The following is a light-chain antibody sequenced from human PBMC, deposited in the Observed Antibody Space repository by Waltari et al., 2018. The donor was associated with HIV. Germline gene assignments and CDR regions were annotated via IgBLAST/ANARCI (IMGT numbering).Light chain of an antibody. CDR1: SSNIGSNS. J-gene: IGLJ2*01. CDR3: QVWDGGSVHVI. CDR2: RND. V-gene: IGLV1-44*01. Sequence: QSVLTQPPSASGTTGHRVTMSCSGGSSNIGSNSVNWYQHLPETSPRLLIFRNDQRPSGVPDRFSGSNSGNTATLTISRVEDGDEADYYCQVWDGGSVHVIFGGGTKLTVL.